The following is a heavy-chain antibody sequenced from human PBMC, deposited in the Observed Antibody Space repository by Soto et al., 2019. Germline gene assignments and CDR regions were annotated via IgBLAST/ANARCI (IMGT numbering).Heavy chain of an antibody. J-gene: IGHJ4*02. CDR2: ISYDGSNK. Sequence: GGSLRLSCAASGFTFSSYGMHWVRQAPGKGLEWVAVISYDGSNKYYADSVKGRFTISRDNSKNTLYLQMNSLRAEDTAVYYCAKDYGVVYRRFDYWGQGTLVTVSS. D-gene: IGHD3-3*01. V-gene: IGHV3-30*18. CDR1: GFTFSSYG. CDR3: AKDYGVVYRRFDY.